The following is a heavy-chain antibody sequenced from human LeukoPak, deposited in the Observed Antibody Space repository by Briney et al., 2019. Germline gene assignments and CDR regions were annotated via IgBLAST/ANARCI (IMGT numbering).Heavy chain of an antibody. D-gene: IGHD1-26*01. CDR3: ARDYSGEWEQLTGWWFDP. J-gene: IGHJ5*02. CDR2: INPSGDFR. V-gene: IGHV1-46*01. Sequence: ASVKVFCKASGYIFGTHWMHWVRQAPGQGLEWMAIINPSGDFRSYAQKFQGRLTVTRDMSTRTVYMELSDLRPEDTAVYYCARDYSGEWEQLTGWWFDPWGQGTLVIVSS. CDR1: GYIFGTHW.